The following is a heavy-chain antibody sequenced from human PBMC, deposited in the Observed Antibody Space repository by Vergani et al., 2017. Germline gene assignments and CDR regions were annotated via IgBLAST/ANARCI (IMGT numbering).Heavy chain of an antibody. CDR1: GFTFSSYG. D-gene: IGHD3-9*01. CDR2: IRYDGSNK. CDR3: AKHYDIWTGYSDPTFDY. Sequence: QVQLVESGGGVVQPGGSLRLSCAASGFTFSSYGMHWVRQAPGKGLEWVAFIRYDGSNKYYADSVKGRFTISRDNSKNTLYLQMNSLRAEDTAVYYCAKHYDIWTGYSDPTFDYWGQGTQVIVSS. V-gene: IGHV3-30*02. J-gene: IGHJ4*02.